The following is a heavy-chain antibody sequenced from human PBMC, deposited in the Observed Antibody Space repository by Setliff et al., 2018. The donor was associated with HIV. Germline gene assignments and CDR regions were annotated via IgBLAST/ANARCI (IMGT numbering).Heavy chain of an antibody. J-gene: IGHJ3*02. Sequence: SETLSLTCAVYGGSFSGYYWSWIRQPPGKGLEWIGEINHSGSTNYNPSLQSRVTISIDTSKTQFSLKLTSVTTADTAVYYCARLVWTGYGSRASDIWGQGTVVTVSS. CDR1: GGSFSGYY. D-gene: IGHD5-12*01. V-gene: IGHV4-34*01. CDR3: ARLVWTGYGSRASDI. CDR2: INHSGST.